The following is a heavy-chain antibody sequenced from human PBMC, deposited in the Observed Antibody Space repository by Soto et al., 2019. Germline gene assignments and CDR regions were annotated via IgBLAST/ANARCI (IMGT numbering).Heavy chain of an antibody. CDR2: MNPNSGNT. CDR3: ARKAPGRYYGSGRYYH. Sequence: ASVKVSCKASGYTFTSYDINWVRQATGQGLEWMGWMNPNSGNTGYAQKFQGRVTMTRNTSISTAYMELSSLRSEDTAVYYCARKAPGRYYGSGRYYHWGQGTLVTVSS. CDR1: GYTFTSYD. D-gene: IGHD3-10*01. V-gene: IGHV1-8*01. J-gene: IGHJ5*02.